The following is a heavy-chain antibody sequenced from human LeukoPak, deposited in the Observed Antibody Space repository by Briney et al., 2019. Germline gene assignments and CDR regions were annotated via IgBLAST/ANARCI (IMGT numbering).Heavy chain of an antibody. CDR3: ARNLARGSFDY. J-gene: IGHJ4*02. D-gene: IGHD3-10*01. CDR2: ISSNGGST. CDR1: GFTFSSYA. V-gene: IGHV3-64*01. Sequence: GGSLRLSCAASGFTFSSYAMHWVRQAPGKGLECVSAISSNGGSTYYANSVKGRFTISRDNSKNTLYLQMGSLRAEDMAVYYCARNLARGSFDYWGQGTLVTVSS.